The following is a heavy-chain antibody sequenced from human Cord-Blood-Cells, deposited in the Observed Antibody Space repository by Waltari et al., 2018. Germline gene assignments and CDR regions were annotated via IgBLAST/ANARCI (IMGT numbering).Heavy chain of an antibody. Sequence: SGGGLVQPGGSLRLSCAASGFTFSDHYMDWVRQAPGKGLEWVGRTRNKANSYTTEYAASVKGRFTISRDDSKNSLYLQMNSLKTEDTAVYYCARGSYYYDSSGYYAFDIWGQGTMVTVSS. V-gene: IGHV3-72*01. CDR3: ARGSYYYDSSGYYAFDI. J-gene: IGHJ3*02. CDR1: GFTFSDHY. CDR2: TRNKANSYTT. D-gene: IGHD3-22*01.